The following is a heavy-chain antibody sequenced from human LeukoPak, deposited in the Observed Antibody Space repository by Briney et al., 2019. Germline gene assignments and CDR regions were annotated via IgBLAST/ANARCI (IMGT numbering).Heavy chain of an antibody. CDR2: ISGSGGST. Sequence: GGPLRLSCAASGFTFSSYAMSWVRQAPGKGLEWVSAISGSGGSTYYADSVKGRFTISRDNSKNTLYLQMNSLRAEDTAVYYCAKAPGYSSSWSFDYWGQGTLVTVSS. CDR1: GFTFSSYA. V-gene: IGHV3-23*01. CDR3: AKAPGYSSSWSFDY. D-gene: IGHD6-13*01. J-gene: IGHJ4*02.